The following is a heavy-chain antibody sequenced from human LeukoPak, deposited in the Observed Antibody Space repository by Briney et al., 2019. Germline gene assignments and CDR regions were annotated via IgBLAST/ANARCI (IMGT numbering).Heavy chain of an antibody. D-gene: IGHD2-21*01. CDR1: GGSISSYY. J-gene: IGHJ5*01. V-gene: IGHV4-59*08. CDR3: ARQIAVVEPTDPNWFDS. Sequence: SETLSLTCTVSGGSISSYYWSWIRQPPGKGLEWIGYIYYSGSTNYNPSLKSRVTISVDTSKNQFSLKLSSVTAADTAVYYCARQIAVVEPTDPNWFDSWGQGTLVTVSS. CDR2: IYYSGST.